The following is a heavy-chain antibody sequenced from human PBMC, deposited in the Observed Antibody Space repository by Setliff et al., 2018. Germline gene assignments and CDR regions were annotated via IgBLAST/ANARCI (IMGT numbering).Heavy chain of an antibody. D-gene: IGHD2-8*02. Sequence: GASVKVSCKASGYTFTSSGIPWVRQAPGQGLEWMGWISVYSGNTNYAKKLQGRVTMTTDTATSTAYMELRSLTPDDTAVYYCSRLVRYCTARTCQTASGAEIWGQGTLVTVSS. CDR2: ISVYSGNT. CDR3: SRLVRYCTARTCQTASGAEI. V-gene: IGHV1-18*01. J-gene: IGHJ4*02. CDR1: GYTFTSSG.